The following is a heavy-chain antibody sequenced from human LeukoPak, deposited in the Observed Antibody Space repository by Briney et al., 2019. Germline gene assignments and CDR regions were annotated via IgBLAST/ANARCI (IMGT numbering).Heavy chain of an antibody. V-gene: IGHV1-69*04. J-gene: IGHJ6*02. D-gene: IGHD3-10*01. CDR3: ARGLWFEEDYYGMDV. CDR1: GGTFSSYA. Sequence: GASVKVSCKASGGTFSSYAISWVRQAPGQGLEWMGRIIPILGIANYAQKFQGRVTITADKSTSTAYMELSSLRSEDTAVYYCARGLWFEEDYYGMDVWGQGTTVTVSS. CDR2: IIPILGIA.